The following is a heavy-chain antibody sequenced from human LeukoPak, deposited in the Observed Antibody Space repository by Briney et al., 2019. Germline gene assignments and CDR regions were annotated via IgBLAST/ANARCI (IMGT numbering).Heavy chain of an antibody. D-gene: IGHD3-3*01. J-gene: IGHJ3*02. Sequence: SETLSLTCTVSGGSVSSNDYYWGWIRQPPGKGLGWIGSIYYTGSTYYTPSLKSGVTISIDTSKNLFSLNLSSVTAADTAVYYCGRNGLEGNTFDIWGQGTMVTVSS. CDR1: GGSVSSNDYY. CDR2: IYYTGST. CDR3: GRNGLEGNTFDI. V-gene: IGHV4-39*01.